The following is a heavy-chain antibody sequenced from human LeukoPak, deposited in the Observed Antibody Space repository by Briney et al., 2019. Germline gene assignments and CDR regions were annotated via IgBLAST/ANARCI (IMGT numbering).Heavy chain of an antibody. CDR3: AKKSYSDY. J-gene: IGHJ4*02. V-gene: IGHV3-30*02. CDR1: GFTFSSYG. D-gene: IGHD1-26*01. Sequence: RGSLRLSCAASGFTFSSYGMYWVRQAPGKGLEWVAFIRDDGSNKYYADSVRGRFTISRDNSKKTLYLQMNSLRAEDTAVYYCAKKSYSDYWGQGTLVTVSS. CDR2: IRDDGSNK.